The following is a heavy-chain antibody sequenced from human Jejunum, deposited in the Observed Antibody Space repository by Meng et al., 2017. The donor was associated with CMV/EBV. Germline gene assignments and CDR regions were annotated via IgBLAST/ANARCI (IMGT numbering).Heavy chain of an antibody. CDR2: IYYNGNA. J-gene: IGHJ4*02. V-gene: IGHV4-30-4*08. CDR3: ARGSIFVSFDS. D-gene: IGHD3-3*01. Sequence: QVQLQGSGPRLVKPSQTLSLTCTVSGDSISSGDYSWNWIRQSPGKGLEWIGYIYYNGNAYYNPSLKSRVDISLGTSRNHFSLTLSSVTAEDTAVYFCARGSIFVSFDSWGQGTLVTVFS. CDR1: GDSISSGDYS.